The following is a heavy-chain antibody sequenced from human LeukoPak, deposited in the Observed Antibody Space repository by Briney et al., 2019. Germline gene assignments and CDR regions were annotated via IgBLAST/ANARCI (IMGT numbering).Heavy chain of an antibody. J-gene: IGHJ5*02. CDR2: IDHSGRT. V-gene: IGHV4-39*02. CDR3: ARGPGGGYNWFDP. CDR1: GGSIRSSSYD. D-gene: IGHD3-10*01. Sequence: PSETLSLTCTVSGGSIRSSSYDWGWIRQPPGKGLEWIGSIDHSGRTYYNTSLKSRVAISVDTSKNQFSLNLSSVTAADTAVYYCARGPGGGYNWFDPWGQGTLVTVSS.